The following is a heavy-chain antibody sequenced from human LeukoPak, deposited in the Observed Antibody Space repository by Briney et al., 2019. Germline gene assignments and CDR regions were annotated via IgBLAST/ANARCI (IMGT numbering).Heavy chain of an antibody. D-gene: IGHD3-3*01. CDR2: ISSSSSTI. V-gene: IGHV3-48*01. J-gene: IGHJ6*02. CDR3: ARENGLTIFGVVTQSYGMDV. Sequence: PGGSLRLSCAASRFTFSSYSMNWVRQAPGKGLEWVSYISSSSSTIYYADSVKGRFSISRDNAKNSLYLQMNSLRAEDTAVYYCARENGLTIFGVVTQSYGMDVWGQGTTVTVSS. CDR1: RFTFSSYS.